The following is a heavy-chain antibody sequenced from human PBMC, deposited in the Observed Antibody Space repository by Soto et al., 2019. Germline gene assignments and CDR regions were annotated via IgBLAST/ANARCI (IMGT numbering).Heavy chain of an antibody. CDR2: ISYDGSNK. Sequence: QVQLVESGGGVVQPGRSLRLSCAASGFTFSSYAMHWVRQAPGKGLEWVAVISYDGSNKYYADSVKGRFTISRDNSKNTLYLQMNSLRAEDTAVYYCARDRTQVAAAGPTGGAFDSWGQGTMVTVSS. V-gene: IGHV3-30-3*01. CDR3: ARDRTQVAAAGPTGGAFDS. CDR1: GFTFSSYA. J-gene: IGHJ3*02. D-gene: IGHD6-13*01.